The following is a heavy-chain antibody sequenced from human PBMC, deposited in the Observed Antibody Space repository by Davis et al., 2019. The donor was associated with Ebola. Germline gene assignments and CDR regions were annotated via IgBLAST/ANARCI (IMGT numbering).Heavy chain of an antibody. CDR1: GFTVRTNY. CDR2: IYSGGST. D-gene: IGHD3-3*01. V-gene: IGHV3-66*01. J-gene: IGHJ3*02. Sequence: GESLKISCAVSGFTVRTNYMNWVRQAPGKGLEWVSVIYSGGSTYYADSVKGRFTISRDSPKNTLYVQMNSLRAEDTAVYYCARWSGSLNAFDIWGQGTMVTVSP. CDR3: ARWSGSLNAFDI.